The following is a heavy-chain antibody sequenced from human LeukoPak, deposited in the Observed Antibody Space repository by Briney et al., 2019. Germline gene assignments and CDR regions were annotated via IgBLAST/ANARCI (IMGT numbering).Heavy chain of an antibody. Sequence: GGSLRLSCAASGFTFSSYWMSWVRQAPGKGLEWVANIKQDGSNKYYADSVKGRFTISRDNSKNTLYLQMNSLRAEDTAVYYCAKGDSSSWWEDYMDVWGKGTTVTVSS. CDR2: IKQDGSNK. J-gene: IGHJ6*03. CDR1: GFTFSSYW. D-gene: IGHD6-13*01. CDR3: AKGDSSSWWEDYMDV. V-gene: IGHV3-7*01.